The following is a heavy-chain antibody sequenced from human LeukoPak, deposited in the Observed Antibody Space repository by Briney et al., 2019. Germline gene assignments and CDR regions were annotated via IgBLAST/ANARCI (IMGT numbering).Heavy chain of an antibody. V-gene: IGHV3-23*01. CDR2: ISGSGGST. CDR1: GFTFSNYA. CDR3: ARAVAGQD. D-gene: IGHD6-19*01. Sequence: GGSLRLSCAASGFTFSNYAMSWVRQAPGKRLEWVSAISGSGGSTYYADSVKGRFSISRDNSKNTLYLLMNSLRAEDTAVYYCARAVAGQDWGQGTLVTVSS. J-gene: IGHJ1*01.